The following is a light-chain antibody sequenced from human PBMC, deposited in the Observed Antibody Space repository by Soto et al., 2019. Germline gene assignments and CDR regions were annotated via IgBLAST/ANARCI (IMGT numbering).Light chain of an antibody. V-gene: IGKV1-39*01. CDR3: QQSYSTPLT. J-gene: IGKJ4*01. CDR1: QNINRD. Sequence: DIQMTQSPFSLSASVGDRVTITCRASQNINRDLNWYQQKPGKAPKLLIYAASSLQTGVPSRFSGGGSGTDFALTIGGLQPEYFSTYYCQQSYSTPLTFGGGTKVEIK. CDR2: AAS.